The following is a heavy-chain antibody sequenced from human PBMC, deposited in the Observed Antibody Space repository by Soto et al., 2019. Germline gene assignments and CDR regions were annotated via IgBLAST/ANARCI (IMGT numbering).Heavy chain of an antibody. D-gene: IGHD3-3*01. CDR1: GFTFSRYW. J-gene: IGHJ3*02. CDR3: EKDDFFVVGICRGSDN. Sequence: EVQLVESGGGLVQPGGSLRLSCAASGFTFSRYWMHWVRQAPGEGLVWVSGISTEGSTTRYVDSVKGRFTISRDNVNNSLYLQMSSLRAEDTAVYYCEKDDFFVVGICRGSDNWGQGTLVTVSS. CDR2: ISTEGSTT. V-gene: IGHV3-74*01.